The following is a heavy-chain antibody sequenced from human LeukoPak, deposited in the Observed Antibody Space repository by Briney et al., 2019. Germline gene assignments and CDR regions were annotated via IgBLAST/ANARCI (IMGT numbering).Heavy chain of an antibody. CDR1: GGSISSSSYY. CDR2: IYYSGST. CDR3: AREVIGSTPAEEFSYDSSRYLRGSGAFDI. D-gene: IGHD3-22*01. Sequence: SETLSLTCTVSGGSISSSSYYWGWIRQPPGKGLEWIGSIYYSGSTYYNPSLKSRVTISVDTSENQFSLKLSSVTAADTAVYYWAREVIGSTPAEEFSYDSSRYLRGSGAFDIWGQGTMVTVSS. V-gene: IGHV4-39*07. J-gene: IGHJ3*02.